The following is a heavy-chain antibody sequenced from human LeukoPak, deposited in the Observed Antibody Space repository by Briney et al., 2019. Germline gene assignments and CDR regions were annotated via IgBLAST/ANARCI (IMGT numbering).Heavy chain of an antibody. CDR2: IYSGGNT. V-gene: IGHV3-53*01. Sequence: GGSLRLSCAASGFTVSNDYMTWVRQAPGKGLEWVSIIYSGGNTYYADSVKGRFTISRDNSKNTVYLQMNSLRVEDTAVYYCARDSSLWFGATWGQGTLVIVSS. CDR3: ARDSSLWFGAT. D-gene: IGHD3-10*01. CDR1: GFTVSNDY. J-gene: IGHJ4*02.